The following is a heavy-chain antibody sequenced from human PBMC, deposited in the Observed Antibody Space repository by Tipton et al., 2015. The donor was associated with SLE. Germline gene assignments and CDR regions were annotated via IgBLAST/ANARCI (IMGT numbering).Heavy chain of an antibody. CDR1: GGSFSGYY. Sequence: TLSLTCAVYGGSFSGYYWSWIRQPPGKGLEWIGEINHSGSTNYNPSLKSRVTISVDTSKNQFSLKLSSVTAADTAVYYCARGKASSSSSWVYYFDYWGQGTLVTVSS. J-gene: IGHJ4*02. CDR3: ARGKASSSSSWVYYFDY. V-gene: IGHV4-34*01. D-gene: IGHD6-6*01. CDR2: INHSGST.